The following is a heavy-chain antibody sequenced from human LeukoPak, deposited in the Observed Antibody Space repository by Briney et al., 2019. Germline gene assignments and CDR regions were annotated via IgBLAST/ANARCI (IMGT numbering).Heavy chain of an antibody. CDR2: ISSSSSTI. CDR1: GFTFSSYS. D-gene: IGHD6-19*01. CDR3: ARDPPPGSSGWYLGY. Sequence: GGSLRLSCAVSGFTFSSYSINWVRQAPGKGLEWVSYISSSSSTIYYAESVKGRFTISRDNAKNSLYLQMNSLRDEDTAVYYCARDPPPGSSGWYLGYWGQGTLVTVSS. J-gene: IGHJ4*02. V-gene: IGHV3-48*02.